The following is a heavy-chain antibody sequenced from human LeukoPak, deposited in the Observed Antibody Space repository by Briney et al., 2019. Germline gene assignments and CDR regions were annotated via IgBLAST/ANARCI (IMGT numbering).Heavy chain of an antibody. D-gene: IGHD5-12*01. V-gene: IGHV3-23*01. CDR2: ITGSGGST. CDR3: ATLPRGPTGYVGYGGEDY. CDR1: GFTFSIYA. J-gene: IGHJ4*02. Sequence: PGGSLRLSCAASGFTFSIYAMTWVRQAPGKGLQWVSAITGSGGSTYYAESVKGRFTMSRDNSKNTLYLRMNGPRAEDTAVYYCATLPRGPTGYVGYGGEDYWGQGTLVTVSS.